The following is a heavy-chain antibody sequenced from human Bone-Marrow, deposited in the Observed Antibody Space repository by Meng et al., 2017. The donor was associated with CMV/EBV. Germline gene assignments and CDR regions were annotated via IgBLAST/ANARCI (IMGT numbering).Heavy chain of an antibody. CDR2: ISSSSSYI. V-gene: IGHV3-21*01. D-gene: IGHD2-2*01. CDR1: GFTFSSYS. Sequence: GESLKISCSASGFTFSSYSMNWVRQAPGKGLESVSSISSSSSYIYYADSAKGRFTISRDNAKNSLYLQMNSLRAEDTAVYYCARVRIGSTSYLFDYWGQGTLVTVSS. J-gene: IGHJ4*02. CDR3: ARVRIGSTSYLFDY.